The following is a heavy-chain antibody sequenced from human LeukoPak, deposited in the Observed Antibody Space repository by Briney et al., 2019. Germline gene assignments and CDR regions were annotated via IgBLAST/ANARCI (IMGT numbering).Heavy chain of an antibody. V-gene: IGHV1-2*06. Sequence: APVKVSCKASGYTFTGYYMHWVRQAPGQGLEWMGRINPNRGGTNSAQKFQGRVTMTRDTSISTAYVELSRLRSDDTAVYYCARDPETYYYDSSGYYPFDYWGQGTLVTVSS. CDR1: GYTFTGYY. J-gene: IGHJ4*02. CDR2: INPNRGGT. CDR3: ARDPETYYYDSSGYYPFDY. D-gene: IGHD3-22*01.